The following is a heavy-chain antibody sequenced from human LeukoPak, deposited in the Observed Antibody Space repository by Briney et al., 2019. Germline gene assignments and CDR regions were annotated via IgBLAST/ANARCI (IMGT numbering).Heavy chain of an antibody. V-gene: IGHV3-9*01. Sequence: GGSLRLSCAASGFTFDDYAVHWVRQAPGKGLEWVSGISWNSGSIGYADSVKGRFTISRDNAKNSLYLQMNSLRAEDTALYYCAKDTRPNPIAAAYWGQGTLVTVSS. CDR2: ISWNSGSI. J-gene: IGHJ4*02. D-gene: IGHD6-13*01. CDR3: AKDTRPNPIAAAY. CDR1: GFTFDDYA.